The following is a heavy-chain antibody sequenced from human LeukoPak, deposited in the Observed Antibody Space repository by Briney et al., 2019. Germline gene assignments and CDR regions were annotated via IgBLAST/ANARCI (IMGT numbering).Heavy chain of an antibody. J-gene: IGHJ5*02. CDR1: GGSFSGYY. V-gene: IGHV4-34*01. CDR3: ARNGGQQLSRSWFDP. CDR2: INHCGST. D-gene: IGHD6-13*01. Sequence: SETLSLTCAVYGGSFSGYYWSWIRQPPGKGLEWIGEINHCGSTNYNPSLKSRVTISVDTSKNQFSLKLSSVTAADTAVYYCARNGGQQLSRSWFDPWGQGTLVTVSS.